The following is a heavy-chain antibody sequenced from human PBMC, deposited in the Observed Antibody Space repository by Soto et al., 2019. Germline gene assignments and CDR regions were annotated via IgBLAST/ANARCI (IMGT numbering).Heavy chain of an antibody. D-gene: IGHD2-2*02. V-gene: IGHV3-9*01. CDR3: AKDKVPAAIRGGSFDY. J-gene: IGHJ4*02. CDR1: GFTFDDYA. Sequence: GGSLRLSCAASGFTFDDYAMHWVRQAPGKGLEWVSGISWNSGSIGYADSVKGRFTISRDNAKNSLYLQMNSLRAEDTALYYCAKDKVPAAIRGGSFDYWGQGTLVTVSS. CDR2: ISWNSGSI.